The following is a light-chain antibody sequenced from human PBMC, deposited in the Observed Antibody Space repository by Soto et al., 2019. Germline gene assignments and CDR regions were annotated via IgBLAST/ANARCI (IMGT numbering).Light chain of an antibody. CDR1: QSFVSTSNNNNY. V-gene: IGKV4-1*01. CDR3: QPYYRNPLS. J-gene: IGKJ4*01. CDR2: WAY. Sequence: DIVMTQSPDSLALSLGEMATIKCKSSQSFVSTSNNNNYLAWYQQKPRQPPKLLIYWAYTRQAGVTDRFRGGGSGTDFTLTISSLQAEDVAVYYCQPYYRNPLSVGGGTKVEIK.